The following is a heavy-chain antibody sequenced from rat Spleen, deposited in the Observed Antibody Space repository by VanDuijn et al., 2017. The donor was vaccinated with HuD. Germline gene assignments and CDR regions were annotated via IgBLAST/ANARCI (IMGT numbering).Heavy chain of an antibody. CDR2: IGTGGGNT. D-gene: IGHD1-11*01. CDR3: AKNLDYGPDY. V-gene: IGHV5-25*01. Sequence: EVQLVESGGGLVQPGRSMKLSCAASGLSFSNYDMAWVRQAPTKGLEWVASIGTGGGNTYYRDSVKGRFTISRDNAENTVYLQMNSLRSEDTATYYCAKNLDYGPDYWGQGVMVTVSS. J-gene: IGHJ2*01. CDR1: GLSFSNYD.